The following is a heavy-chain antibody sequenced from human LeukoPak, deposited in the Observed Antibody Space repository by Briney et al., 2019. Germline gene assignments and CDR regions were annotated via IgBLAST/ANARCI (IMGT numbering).Heavy chain of an antibody. J-gene: IGHJ3*02. CDR2: ISYDGSNK. CDR1: GFTFSSYA. Sequence: PGGSLRLSCAASGFTFSSYAMHWVRQAPGKGLEWVAVISYDGSNKYYADSVKGRFTISRDNSKNTLYLQMNSLRAEDTAVYYCARDGRLTVGAFDIWGQGTMVTVSS. CDR3: ARDGRLTVGAFDI. D-gene: IGHD5-12*01. V-gene: IGHV3-30-3*01.